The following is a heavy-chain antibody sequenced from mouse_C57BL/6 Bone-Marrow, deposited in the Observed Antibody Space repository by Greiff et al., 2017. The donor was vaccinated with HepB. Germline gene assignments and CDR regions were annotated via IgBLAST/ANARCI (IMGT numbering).Heavy chain of an antibody. CDR1: EYEFPSHD. D-gene: IGHD2-1*01. CDR3: ARGGVYYCKSHWYFDV. V-gene: IGHV5-2*01. Sequence: EVQGVESGGGLVQPGESLKLSCESNEYEFPSHDMSWVRKTPEKRLELVAAINSDGGSTYYPDTMERRFIISRDNTKKTLYLQMSSLRSEDTALYYCARGGVYYCKSHWYFDVWGTGTTVTVSS. J-gene: IGHJ1*03. CDR2: INSDGGST.